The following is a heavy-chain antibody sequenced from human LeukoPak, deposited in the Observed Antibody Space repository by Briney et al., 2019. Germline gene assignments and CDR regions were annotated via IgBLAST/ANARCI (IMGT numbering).Heavy chain of an antibody. J-gene: IGHJ4*02. CDR2: ISGSGDST. D-gene: IGHD3-10*01. Sequence: GGSLRLSCAGSGFTFSTYGMSWVPQAPNKGLEWLSTISGSGDSTYYADSVKGRFTISRDNSKNTLFLQMNSLRAEDTAIYYCAKWQYYGSGGDYSGQGTLVTVSS. CDR3: AKWQYYGSGGDY. CDR1: GFTFSTYG. V-gene: IGHV3-23*01.